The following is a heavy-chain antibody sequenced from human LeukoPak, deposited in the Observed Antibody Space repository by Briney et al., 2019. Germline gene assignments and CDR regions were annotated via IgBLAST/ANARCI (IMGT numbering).Heavy chain of an antibody. V-gene: IGHV3-23*01. CDR2: ISGSGGST. D-gene: IGHD1-14*01. Sequence: GGSLRLSCAASGFTFSSYAMSWVRQAPGKGLEWVSAISGSGGSTCYADSVKGRFTISRDNSKNTLYLQMNSLRAEDTAVYYCAKDQWYPTGGGFDPWGQGTLVTVSS. CDR3: AKDQWYPTGGGFDP. J-gene: IGHJ5*02. CDR1: GFTFSSYA.